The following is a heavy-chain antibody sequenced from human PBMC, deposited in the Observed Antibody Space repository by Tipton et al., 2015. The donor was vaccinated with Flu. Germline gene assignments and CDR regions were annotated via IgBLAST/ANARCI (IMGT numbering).Heavy chain of an antibody. D-gene: IGHD3-3*01. Sequence: QVQLVQSGAEVKKPGESLKISCKGSGYSFTSYYMHWVRQAPGQGLEWMGWINPNSGGTNYAQKFQGRVTMTRDTSISTAYMELSRLRSDDTAVYYCARAHITIFGVRKDFDYWGQGTLVTVSS. J-gene: IGHJ4*02. CDR3: ARAHITIFGVRKDFDY. CDR1: GYSFTSYY. CDR2: INPNSGGT. V-gene: IGHV1-2*02.